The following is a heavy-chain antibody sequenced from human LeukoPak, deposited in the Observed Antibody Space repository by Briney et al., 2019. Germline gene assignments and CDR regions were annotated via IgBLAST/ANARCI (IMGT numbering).Heavy chain of an antibody. CDR3: ARGSSGLGGFFDY. Sequence: PSETLSLTCAVYGGSFSGYYWSWIRQPPGKGLEWIGEINHSGSTNYNPSLKSRVTISVDTSKNQFSLKLSSVTAADTAVYYCARGSSGLGGFFDYWGQGTLVTVSS. CDR2: INHSGST. CDR1: GGSFSGYY. D-gene: IGHD6-19*01. V-gene: IGHV4-34*01. J-gene: IGHJ4*02.